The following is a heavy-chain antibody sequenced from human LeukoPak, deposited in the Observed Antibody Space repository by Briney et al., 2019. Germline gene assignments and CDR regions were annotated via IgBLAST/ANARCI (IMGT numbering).Heavy chain of an antibody. CDR1: GFTLSSYG. CDR2: IRYDGSNK. V-gene: IGHV3-30*02. D-gene: IGHD3-10*01. J-gene: IGHJ4*02. CDR3: AKDRGGNYYGSGSYYLGFDY. Sequence: GGSLRLSCAASGFTLSSYGMHWVRQAPGKGREWVAFIRYDGSNKYYADSVKGRFTISRDNSKNTLYLQMNSLRAEDTAVYYCAKDRGGNYYGSGSYYLGFDYWGQGTLVTVSS.